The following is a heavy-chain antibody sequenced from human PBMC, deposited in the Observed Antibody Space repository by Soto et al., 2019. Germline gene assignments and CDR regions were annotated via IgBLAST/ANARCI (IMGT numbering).Heavy chain of an antibody. D-gene: IGHD2-2*01. V-gene: IGHV1-2*04. CDR3: ARGDIVVVPAALHYYYCMDV. J-gene: IGHJ6*02. CDR2: INPNSGGT. CDR1: GYTFTGYY. Sequence: QVQLVQSGAEVKKPGASVKVSCKASGYTFTGYYMHWVRQAPGQGLEWMGWINPNSGGTNYAQKFQGWVTMTRDTSISTAYMELSRLRSDDTAEYYCARGDIVVVPAALHYYYCMDVWGQGTTVTVSS.